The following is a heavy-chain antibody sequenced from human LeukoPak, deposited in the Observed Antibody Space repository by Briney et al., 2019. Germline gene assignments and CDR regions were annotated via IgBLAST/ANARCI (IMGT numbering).Heavy chain of an antibody. CDR2: IIPIFGTA. V-gene: IGHV1-69*13. D-gene: IGHD3-22*01. CDR1: GGTFSSYA. J-gene: IGHJ4*02. CDR3: ASSAYYYDSSGYYSFDY. Sequence: ASVKVSCKASGGTFSSYAISWVRQAPGQGLEWMGGIIPIFGTANYAQKFQGRVTIIVDESTSTAYMELSSLRSEDTAVYYCASSAYYYDSSGYYSFDYWGQGTLVTVSS.